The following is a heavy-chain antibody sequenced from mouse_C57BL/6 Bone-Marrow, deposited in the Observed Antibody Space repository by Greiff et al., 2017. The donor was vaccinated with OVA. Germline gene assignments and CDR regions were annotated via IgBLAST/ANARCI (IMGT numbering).Heavy chain of an antibody. J-gene: IGHJ2*01. CDR3: AKTYYYGSSHFDY. Sequence: VQLQQSGPGLVQPSQSLSITCTVSGFSLTSYGVHWVRQPPGKGLEWLGVIWSGGSTDYYAAFISRLSISKDNSKSQVFFKMNSLQADDTAIYYCAKTYYYGSSHFDYWGQGTTLTVSS. V-gene: IGHV2-4*01. D-gene: IGHD1-1*01. CDR2: IWSGGST. CDR1: GFSLTSYG.